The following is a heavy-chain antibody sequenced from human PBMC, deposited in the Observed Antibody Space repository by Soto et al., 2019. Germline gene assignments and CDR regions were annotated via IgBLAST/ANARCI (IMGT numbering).Heavy chain of an antibody. Sequence: GESLKISCKGSGYSFTSYWIGWVRQMPGKGLEWMGIIYPGDSDTRYSPSFQGQVTISADKSISTAYLQWSSLKASDTAMYYCATASAELELFEYYYGMDVWGQGTTVTVSS. D-gene: IGHD1-7*01. CDR3: ATASAELELFEYYYGMDV. V-gene: IGHV5-51*01. CDR2: IYPGDSDT. J-gene: IGHJ6*02. CDR1: GYSFTSYW.